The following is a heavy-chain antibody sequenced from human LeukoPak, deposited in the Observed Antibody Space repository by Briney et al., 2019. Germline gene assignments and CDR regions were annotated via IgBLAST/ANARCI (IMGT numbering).Heavy chain of an antibody. J-gene: IGHJ4*02. V-gene: IGHV3-23*01. CDR1: GFTFINYA. CDR2: PRGNGGTT. D-gene: IGHD3-22*01. Sequence: RGSLRLSCAASGFTFINYAMSWVRQAPGKGLEWVSVPRGNGGTTYYADSVKGRFSISRDNSKNTLILQMNSLRAEDTAVYYCAKGTYYYDSSGYYYGPTFDNWGQGTLVTVSA. CDR3: AKGTYYYDSSGYYYGPTFDN.